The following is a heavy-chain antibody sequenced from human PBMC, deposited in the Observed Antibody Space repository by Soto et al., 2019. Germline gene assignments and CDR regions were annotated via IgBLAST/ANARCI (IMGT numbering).Heavy chain of an antibody. CDR3: TRDLGGGNWFDP. CDR2: INPILGIA. D-gene: IGHD3-10*01. CDR1: GGTFSRYT. V-gene: IGHV1-69*08. J-gene: IGHJ5*02. Sequence: QVQLVQSGAEVKKPGSSVKVSCKASGGTFSRYTISWGRQAPRQGLEWMGRINPILGIANYAQKFQGRVTITADKSTSSAYMELSSLRSEDTSVYYCTRDLGGGNWFDPWGQGSLVSVSS.